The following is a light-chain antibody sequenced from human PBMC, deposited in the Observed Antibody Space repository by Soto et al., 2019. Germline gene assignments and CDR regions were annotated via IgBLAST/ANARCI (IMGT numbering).Light chain of an antibody. Sequence: QSVLAQPASVSGSPGQSITISCTGTSSDVGSYNYVSWYQLHPGKAPKLMIYEVSNRPSGASNRFSGSKSGDTASLTISGLQAEDEADYYCSSYTTRTTLYVFGTGNKVTVL. CDR3: SSYTTRTTLYV. V-gene: IGLV2-14*01. CDR1: SSDVGSYNY. J-gene: IGLJ1*01. CDR2: EVS.